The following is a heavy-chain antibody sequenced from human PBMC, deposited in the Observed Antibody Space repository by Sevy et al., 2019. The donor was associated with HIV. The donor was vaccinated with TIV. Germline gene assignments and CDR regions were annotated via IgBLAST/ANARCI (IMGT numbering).Heavy chain of an antibody. CDR3: ARACAAAGGKSGPIDAFDI. D-gene: IGHD6-13*01. CDR1: GFTFSTYD. Sequence: GGSLRLSCVASGFTFSTYDMHWVRQVKGKGLEWVSGIGTLKDTYYPDSVKGRFIISREEAKNSLYLQMNSPRAGDMAVYYCARACAAAGGKSGPIDAFDIWGQGTLVTVSS. V-gene: IGHV3-13*01. CDR2: IGTLKDT. J-gene: IGHJ3*02.